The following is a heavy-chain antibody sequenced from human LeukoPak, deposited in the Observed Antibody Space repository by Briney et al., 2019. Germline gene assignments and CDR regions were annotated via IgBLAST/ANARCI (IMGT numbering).Heavy chain of an antibody. CDR2: IYSGGST. CDR3: ARQRSGSYGGGPFDY. D-gene: IGHD1-26*01. Sequence: GGSLTLSCAASGFTVSSNYMSWVRQAPGKGLEWVSVIYSGGSTYYADSVKGRFTISRDNSKNTLYLQMNSLRAEDTAVYYCARQRSGSYGGGPFDYWGQGTLVTVSS. CDR1: GFTVSSNY. J-gene: IGHJ4*02. V-gene: IGHV3-53*01.